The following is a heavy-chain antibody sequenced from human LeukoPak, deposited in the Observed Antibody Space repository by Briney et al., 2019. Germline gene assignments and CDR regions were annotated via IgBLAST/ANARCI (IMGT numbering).Heavy chain of an antibody. V-gene: IGHV3-7*01. Sequence: GGSLRLSCEASGFTFSTYGMSWVRQAPGKGLEWVATIRQDGSQKYYVDSVKGRFTISRDNAKNSLYLQMNSLRAEDTAVYYCARESGSVTSEVDFDYWGQGTLVTVSS. CDR1: GFTFSTYG. D-gene: IGHD4-17*01. J-gene: IGHJ4*02. CDR3: ARESGSVTSEVDFDY. CDR2: IRQDGSQK.